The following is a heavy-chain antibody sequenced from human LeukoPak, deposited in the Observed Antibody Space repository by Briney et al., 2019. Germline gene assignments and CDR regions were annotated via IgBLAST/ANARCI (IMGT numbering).Heavy chain of an antibody. CDR3: ARETMVRGVDH. CDR1: GGSISSYY. V-gene: IGHV4-59*01. D-gene: IGHD3-10*01. CDR2: IYYSGST. J-gene: IGHJ4*02. Sequence: SETLSLTCTASGGSISSYYWSWIRQPPRKGLEWIGYIYYSGSTNYNPSLKSRVTISVDTSKNQFSLKLSSVTAADTAVYYCARETMVRGVDHWGQGTLVTVSS.